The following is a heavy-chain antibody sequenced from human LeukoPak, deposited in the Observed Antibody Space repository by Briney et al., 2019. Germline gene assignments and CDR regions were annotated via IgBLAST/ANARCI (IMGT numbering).Heavy chain of an antibody. D-gene: IGHD2-8*02. Sequence: SGGSLTLSCGASGITFSDYWMHWVRQAPGKGLVWVSRINSDGSSTIYADSVKGRFTISRDNAKNTVYLRMNSLRAEDTAVFYCATGLSQYYDIWGRGTLVTVSS. J-gene: IGHJ2*01. CDR3: ATGLSQYYDI. CDR2: INSDGSST. CDR1: GITFSDYW. V-gene: IGHV3-74*01.